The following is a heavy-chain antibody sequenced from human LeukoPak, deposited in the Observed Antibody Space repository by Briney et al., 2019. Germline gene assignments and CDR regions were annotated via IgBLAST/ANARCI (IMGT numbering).Heavy chain of an antibody. CDR2: INPNSGGT. CDR3: ARGGHSLRYFDHYYFDY. D-gene: IGHD3-9*01. V-gene: IGHV1-2*06. J-gene: IGHJ4*02. CDR1: GYTFTGYY. Sequence: GASVKVSCKASGYTFTGYYMHWVRQAPGQGLEWIGRINPNSGGTNYAQKFQGRVTMTRDTSISTAYMELSRLRSDDTAVYYCARGGHSLRYFDHYYFDYWGQGTLVTVSS.